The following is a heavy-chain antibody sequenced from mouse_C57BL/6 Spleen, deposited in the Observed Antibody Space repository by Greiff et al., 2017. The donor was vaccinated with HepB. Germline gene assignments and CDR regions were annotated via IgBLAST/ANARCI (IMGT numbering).Heavy chain of an antibody. V-gene: IGHV1-39*01. CDR2: INPNYGTT. Sequence: VQLKESGPELVKPGASVKISCKASGYSFTDYNMNWVKQSNGKSLEWIGVINPNYGTTSYNQKFKGKATLTVDQSSSTAYMQLNSLTSEDSAVYYCARVTTVRPSYYFDYWGQGTTLTVSS. CDR3: ARVTTVRPSYYFDY. J-gene: IGHJ2*01. CDR1: GYSFTDYN. D-gene: IGHD1-1*01.